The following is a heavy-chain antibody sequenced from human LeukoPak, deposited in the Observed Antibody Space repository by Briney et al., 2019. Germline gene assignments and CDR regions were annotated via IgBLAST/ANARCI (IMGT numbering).Heavy chain of an antibody. Sequence: ASVKVSCKASEYTFTGYYLHWVRQAPGQGLEWMGWINPHSGDTDYAQKFQGRVTMTRDTSISTAYMELSRLRSDDTAVYYCARARVRAARPEDYWGQGTLVTVSS. D-gene: IGHD6-6*01. CDR3: ARARVRAARPEDY. J-gene: IGHJ4*02. CDR2: INPHSGDT. V-gene: IGHV1-2*02. CDR1: EYTFTGYY.